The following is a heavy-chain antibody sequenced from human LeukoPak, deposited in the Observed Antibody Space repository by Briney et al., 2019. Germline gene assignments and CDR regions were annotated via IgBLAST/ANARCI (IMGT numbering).Heavy chain of an antibody. CDR3: ARQRAYYDYVWGGSDY. CDR1: GGSISSYY. D-gene: IGHD3-16*01. V-gene: IGHV4-59*08. CDR2: IYYSGST. J-gene: IGHJ4*02. Sequence: SETLSLTCTVSGGSISSYYWSWIRQPPGKGLEWIGYIYYSGSTNYNPSLKSRVTISVDTSKNQFSLRLSSVTAADTAVYYCARQRAYYDYVWGGSDYWGQGTLVTVSS.